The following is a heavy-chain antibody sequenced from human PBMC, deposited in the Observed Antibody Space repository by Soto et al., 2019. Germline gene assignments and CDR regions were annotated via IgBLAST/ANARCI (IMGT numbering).Heavy chain of an antibody. CDR2: IYYTGST. V-gene: IGHV4-59*01. Sequence: LQTLSLTWSVSCGNINYFHWTWIRQNPGKGLEWMGYIYYTGSTNYNPSLKSRVSISVDTSKNQFSLKLSSVTAADTAVYYCARVARTGQYYFDFWGQGALVTVSS. J-gene: IGHJ4*02. D-gene: IGHD1-1*01. CDR3: ARVARTGQYYFDF. CDR1: CGNINYFH.